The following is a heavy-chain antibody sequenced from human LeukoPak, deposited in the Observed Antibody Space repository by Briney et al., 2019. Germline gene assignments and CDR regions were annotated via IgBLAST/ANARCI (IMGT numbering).Heavy chain of an antibody. CDR1: GFTFSSYG. CDR2: IKQEGSEK. Sequence: GGTLRLSCAASGFTFSSYGMSWVRQAPGKGLEWVANIKQEGSEKYYVDSVKGRFTISRDNANKSLYLQMNSLGAEDTAVYYCARDIYYAAGYYFDYWGQGTLVTVSS. V-gene: IGHV3-7*01. CDR3: ARDIYYAAGYYFDY. D-gene: IGHD3-10*01. J-gene: IGHJ4*02.